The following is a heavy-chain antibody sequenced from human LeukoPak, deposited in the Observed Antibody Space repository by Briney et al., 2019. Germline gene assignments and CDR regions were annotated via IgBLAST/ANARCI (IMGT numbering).Heavy chain of an antibody. Sequence: SETLSLTCAVYGGSFSGYYWSWIRQPPGKGLEWIGEINHSGSTNYNPSLKSRVTISVDTSKNQFSLKLSPVTAADTAVYYCARERRAITIFGVVRSYYFDYWGQGTLVTVSS. D-gene: IGHD3-3*01. CDR1: GGSFSGYY. CDR3: ARERRAITIFGVVRSYYFDY. CDR2: INHSGST. J-gene: IGHJ4*02. V-gene: IGHV4-34*01.